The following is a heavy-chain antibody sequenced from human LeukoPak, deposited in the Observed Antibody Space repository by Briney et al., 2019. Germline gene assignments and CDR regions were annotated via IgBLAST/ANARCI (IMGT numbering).Heavy chain of an antibody. CDR2: IYSGGST. Sequence: GGSLRLSCAASGITVSSNYMSWVRQAPGKGLEWVSVIYSGGSTYYADSVKGRFTISRDNSKNTLYLQMNSLRAEDTAVYYCARGGGYDFPSDYWGQGTLVTVSS. D-gene: IGHD3-3*01. V-gene: IGHV3-66*02. CDR1: GITVSSNY. J-gene: IGHJ4*02. CDR3: ARGGGYDFPSDY.